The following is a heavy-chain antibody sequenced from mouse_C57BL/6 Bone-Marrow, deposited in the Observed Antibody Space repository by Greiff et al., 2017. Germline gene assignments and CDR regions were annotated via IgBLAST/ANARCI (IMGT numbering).Heavy chain of an antibody. Sequence: QVQLQQSGPGLVQPSQRLSIPCTVSGFSLTSYGVHWVRQSPGKGLEWLGVIWSGGSTDYNAAFITRLSISKDNSKSQVFFKMNSLQADDTAIYYCARSIPYGSSQYYYAMDYWGQGTSVTVSS. CDR3: ARSIPYGSSQYYYAMDY. CDR1: GFSLTSYG. CDR2: IWSGGST. D-gene: IGHD1-1*01. V-gene: IGHV2-2*01. J-gene: IGHJ4*01.